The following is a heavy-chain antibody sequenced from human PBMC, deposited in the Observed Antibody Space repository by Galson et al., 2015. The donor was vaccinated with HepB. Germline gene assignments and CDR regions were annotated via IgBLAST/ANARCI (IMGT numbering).Heavy chain of an antibody. D-gene: IGHD5-18*01. Sequence: SVKVSCKASKYTFTGYYMHWVRQAPGQGLEWMGWINPNGGGTNYAQKFQGRVTMTRDTSISTAYMELSRLRSDDTAVYYCARDSGYTYDKILLYGMDPWGKGTTVTVSS. CDR1: KYTFTGYY. J-gene: IGHJ6*04. CDR2: INPNGGGT. V-gene: IGHV1-2*02. CDR3: ARDSGYTYDKILLYGMDP.